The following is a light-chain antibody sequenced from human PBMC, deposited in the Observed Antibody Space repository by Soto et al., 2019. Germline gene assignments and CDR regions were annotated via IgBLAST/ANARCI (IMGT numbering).Light chain of an antibody. Sequence: EVVMTQSPATLSVSPGETATLSCRASQTIRGNLAWYQQKPGQAPTLLMYGASTRATGVPARFSGSGSGTDFTLTISRLQYEDFEVYYCQQYNNWQRMLGQGTKVDIK. CDR2: GAS. CDR3: QQYNNWQRM. CDR1: QTIRGN. J-gene: IGKJ1*01. V-gene: IGKV3-15*01.